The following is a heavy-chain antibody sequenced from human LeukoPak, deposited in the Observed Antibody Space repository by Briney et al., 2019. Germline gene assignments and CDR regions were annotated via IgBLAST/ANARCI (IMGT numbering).Heavy chain of an antibody. CDR3: ARDRCSGGSCYRYSDNWFDP. CDR1: GYTFTGYY. CDR2: INPNSGGT. V-gene: IGHV1-2*02. D-gene: IGHD2-15*01. J-gene: IGHJ5*02. Sequence: GASVKVSCKASGYTFTGYYMHWVRQAPGQGLEWMGWINPNSGGTNYAQKFQGRVTMTRDTSISTAYMELSRLRSDDTAVYYCARDRCSGGSCYRYSDNWFDPWGQGTLVTVSS.